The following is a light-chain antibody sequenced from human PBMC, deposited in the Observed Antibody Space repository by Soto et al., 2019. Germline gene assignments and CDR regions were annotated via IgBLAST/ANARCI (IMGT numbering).Light chain of an antibody. J-gene: IGKJ1*01. CDR3: QQYGSSPRT. CDR2: GAS. Sequence: EIVLTQSPGALSLSPGERATLSCRASQSVSRRCLAWYQQKAGQAPRLLIYGASSRATGIPDRFSGSGSGTDFTLTINRLEPEDFVVYYCQQYGSSPRTFGQGTKVEIK. CDR1: QSVSRRC. V-gene: IGKV3-20*01.